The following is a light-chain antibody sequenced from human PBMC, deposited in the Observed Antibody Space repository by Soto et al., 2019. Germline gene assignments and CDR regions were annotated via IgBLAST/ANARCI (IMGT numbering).Light chain of an antibody. J-gene: IGLJ2*01. CDR1: SSDVGGYNY. V-gene: IGLV2-14*01. Sequence: QSALTQTASVSGSPGQSITISCTGTSSDVGGYNYVSWYQQHPGKAPKLMIYDVSNRPSGVSNRFSDSKSGNTASLTISGLQAEDEAHYYSSSYTSSRTSVVFGGGTKVTVL. CDR3: SSYTSSRTSVV. CDR2: DVS.